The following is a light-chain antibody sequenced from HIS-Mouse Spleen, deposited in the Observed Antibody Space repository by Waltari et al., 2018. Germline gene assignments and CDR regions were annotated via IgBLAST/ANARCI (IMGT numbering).Light chain of an antibody. CDR2: LGS. Sequence: DIVMTQSPLSLPVTPGEPASISCRSSQSLLHSNGYNYLDWYLQKPWQSPQLLIYLGSNRASGVPDMFSGSGSGTDFTLKISRVEAEDVGVYYCMQALQTPITFGQGTRLEIK. V-gene: IGKV2-28*01. CDR3: MQALQTPIT. J-gene: IGKJ5*01. CDR1: QSLLHSNGYNY.